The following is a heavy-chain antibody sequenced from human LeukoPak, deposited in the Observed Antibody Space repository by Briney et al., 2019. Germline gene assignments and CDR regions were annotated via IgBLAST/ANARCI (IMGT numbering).Heavy chain of an antibody. D-gene: IGHD5-24*01. CDR3: ARAVETATNINPNWFDP. J-gene: IGHJ5*02. CDR1: GGSISSYY. Sequence: KPSETLSLTCTVSGGSISSYYWSWIRQPPGKGLEWIGYIYYSGSPNYNPSLKSRVAISVDPSKNQFSLKLSSVTAADPAVYYCARAVETATNINPNWFDPWGQGTLVTVSS. CDR2: IYYSGSP. V-gene: IGHV4-59*01.